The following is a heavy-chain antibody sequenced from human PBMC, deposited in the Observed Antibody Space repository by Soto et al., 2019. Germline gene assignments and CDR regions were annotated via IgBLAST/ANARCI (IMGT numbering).Heavy chain of an antibody. Sequence: EVQLVQSGAEVKKPGESLQISCKGSGYSFTSYWIGWVRQMPGKGLEWMGIIYPGDSDTRYSPSFQGQVTISADKSISTAYLQWSSLKASDTAMYYCARTRTVYTTVGNERRGRPYFDYWGQGTLVTVSS. J-gene: IGHJ4*02. CDR3: ARTRTVYTTVGNERRGRPYFDY. CDR1: GYSFTSYW. D-gene: IGHD4-4*01. V-gene: IGHV5-51*01. CDR2: IYPGDSDT.